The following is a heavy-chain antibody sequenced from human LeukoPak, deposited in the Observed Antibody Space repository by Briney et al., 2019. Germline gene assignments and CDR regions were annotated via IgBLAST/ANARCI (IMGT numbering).Heavy chain of an antibody. CDR1: GGTFSSYA. CDR3: ARGALEYPDDY. V-gene: IGHV1-18*01. D-gene: IGHD2-2*01. J-gene: IGHJ4*02. CDR2: ISAYNGNT. Sequence: ASVKVSCKASGGTFSSYAISWVRQAPGQGLEWMGWISAYNGNTNYAQKLQGRVTMTTDTSTSTAYMELRSLRSDDTAVYYCARGALEYPDDYWGQGTLVTVSS.